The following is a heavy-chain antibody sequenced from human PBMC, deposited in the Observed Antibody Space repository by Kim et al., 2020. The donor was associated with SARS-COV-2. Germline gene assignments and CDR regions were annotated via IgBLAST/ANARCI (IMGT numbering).Heavy chain of an antibody. CDR1: GGSISSSTYF. CDR3: ARVSSGSLDY. CDR2: ISYSENA. V-gene: IGHV4-39*01. D-gene: IGHD1-26*01. Sequence: SETLSLTCSVSGGSISSSTYFWGWIRQPPGKGLEWIGNISYSENADYNPSLKSRVTVSIDTSKNQFSLNLSSVTAADTAVYYCARVSSGSLDYWGQG. J-gene: IGHJ4*02.